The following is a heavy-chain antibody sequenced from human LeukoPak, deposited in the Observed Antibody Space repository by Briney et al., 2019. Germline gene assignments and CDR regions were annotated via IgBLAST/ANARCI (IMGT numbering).Heavy chain of an antibody. V-gene: IGHV1-2*02. D-gene: IGHD1-26*01. CDR3: ASARLRATGPSEFDY. J-gene: IGHJ4*02. Sequence: GASVNVSCKASGYTFTDYYMHWVRQAPGQGLEWVGWINPNSGGTYYTQNFQGRVTMTRDTSISTVYMGLSSLRSDDTAVYYCASARLRATGPSEFDYWGQGTLVTVSS. CDR1: GYTFTDYY. CDR2: INPNSGGT.